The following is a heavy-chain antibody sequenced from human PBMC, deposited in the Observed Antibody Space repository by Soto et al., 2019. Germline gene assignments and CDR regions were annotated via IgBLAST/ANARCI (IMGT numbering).Heavy chain of an antibody. CDR1: GFTFSSYS. CDR3: ATPTYYYDSSGLA. CDR2: ISSRSSTI. V-gene: IGHV3-48*02. J-gene: IGHJ4*02. Sequence: GGSLRLSCAASGFTFSSYSMNWVRQAPGKGLEWVSYISSRSSTIYYADSVKGRFTISRDNAKNSLYLQMNSLRDEDTAVYYCATPTYYYDSSGLAWGQGTLVTVSS. D-gene: IGHD3-22*01.